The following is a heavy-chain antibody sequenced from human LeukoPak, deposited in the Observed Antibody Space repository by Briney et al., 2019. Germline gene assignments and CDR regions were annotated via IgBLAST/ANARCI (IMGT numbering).Heavy chain of an antibody. CDR1: GFTFSAYA. CDR3: ARGKAGGLVDLFDP. V-gene: IGHV3-23*01. J-gene: IGHJ5*02. CDR2: IVATYEGT. Sequence: GGSLRLSCAASGFTFSAYAMMWFRQAPGKGLEWVSSIVATYEGTFYADSVQGRFIISRDNSESTVSLQMNSLRAEDTAVYYCARGKAGGLVDLFDPWGQGTLVTVSS. D-gene: IGHD3/OR15-3a*01.